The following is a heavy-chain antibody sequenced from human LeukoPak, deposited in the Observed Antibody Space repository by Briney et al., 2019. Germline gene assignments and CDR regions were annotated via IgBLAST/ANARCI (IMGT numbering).Heavy chain of an antibody. CDR1: GGSISSYY. Sequence: PSETLSLTCTVSGGSISSYYWSWIRQPAGKGLEWIGRIYTSGSTNYNPSLKSRVTMSVDTSKNQFSLKLSSVTAADTAVYYCARDGLGIAAAGTANWFDPWGQGTLVTVSS. CDR2: IYTSGST. CDR3: ARDGLGIAAAGTANWFDP. D-gene: IGHD6-13*01. J-gene: IGHJ5*02. V-gene: IGHV4-4*07.